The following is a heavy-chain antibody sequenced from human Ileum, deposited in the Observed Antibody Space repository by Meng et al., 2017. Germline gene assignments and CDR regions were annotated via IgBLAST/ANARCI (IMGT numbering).Heavy chain of an antibody. D-gene: IGHD6-19*01. CDR3: ARTASSITGWTYYFDF. CDR2: ISGSVSTI. V-gene: IGHV3-48*03. Sequence: GGSLRLSCAASGFTFTSYAMSWVRQAPGKGLEWISYISGSVSTIYYADSVKGRFTVSRDNAKNSLYLQMNSLRVEDTAVYYCARTASSITGWTYYFDFWGQGALVTVSS. J-gene: IGHJ4*02. CDR1: GFTFTSYA.